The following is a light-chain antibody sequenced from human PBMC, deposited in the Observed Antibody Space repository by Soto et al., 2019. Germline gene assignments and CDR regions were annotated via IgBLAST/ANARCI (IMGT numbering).Light chain of an antibody. CDR3: CSYAGTCTVV. CDR1: SSDVGDYNY. J-gene: IGLJ2*01. Sequence: QSALTQPRSVSGSPGQSVTISCTGTSSDVGDYNYVSWYQPHPGKAPKFIIYEVSKRPSGVPDRFSGSKSGNTASLTISGLQAEDEADYYCCSYAGTCTVVFGGGTKLTVL. CDR2: EVS. V-gene: IGLV2-11*01.